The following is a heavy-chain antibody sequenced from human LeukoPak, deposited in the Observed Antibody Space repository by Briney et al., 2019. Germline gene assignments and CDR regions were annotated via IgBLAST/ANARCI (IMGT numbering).Heavy chain of an antibody. D-gene: IGHD2-2*01. CDR2: ISSSGSTI. Sequence: GGSLRLSCAASGFTFSDYYISWIRQAPGKGLEWVSYISSSGSTIYYADSVKGRFTISRDNAKNSLYLQMNSLRAEDTAVYYCAREVVVVPAAMNYYYNYGMDVWGQGTTVTVSS. V-gene: IGHV3-11*01. CDR3: AREVVVVPAAMNYYYNYGMDV. CDR1: GFTFSDYY. J-gene: IGHJ6*02.